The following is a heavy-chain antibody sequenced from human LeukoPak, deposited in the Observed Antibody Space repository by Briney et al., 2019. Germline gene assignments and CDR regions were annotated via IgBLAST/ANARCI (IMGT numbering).Heavy chain of an antibody. CDR2: IYPHDSDT. D-gene: IGHD3-10*01. V-gene: IGHV5-51*01. CDR3: ARVPSKGIQVSDD. J-gene: IGHJ4*02. CDR1: GYSFTTHW. Sequence: GESLKISCQGSGYSFTTHWIGWVRQMPGKGLEWMGVIYPHDSDTKYSPSFQGQVTISVDKSTSTAYLQWISLKASDSGMYYCARVPSKGIQVSDDWGQGTLVTVSS.